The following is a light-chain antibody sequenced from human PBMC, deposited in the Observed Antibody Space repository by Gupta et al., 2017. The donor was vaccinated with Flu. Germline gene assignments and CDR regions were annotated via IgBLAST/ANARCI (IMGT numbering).Light chain of an antibody. CDR2: DAS. Sequence: EIVLTQSPGTLSLSPGERATLSCRASQTIIDDYLAWYQQRPGQAPRLLMFDASKRATGIPDRFSGTGSGTDFTLTINGLEPEDFAVYFCQQYGRPPQTFGQGTKVEIK. V-gene: IGKV3-20*01. J-gene: IGKJ1*01. CDR1: QTIIDDY. CDR3: QQYGRPPQT.